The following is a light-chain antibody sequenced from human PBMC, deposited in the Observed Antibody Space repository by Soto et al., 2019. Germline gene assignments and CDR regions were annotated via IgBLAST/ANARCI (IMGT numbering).Light chain of an antibody. V-gene: IGKV3-20*01. CDR2: GAS. J-gene: IGKJ2*01. CDR1: QSFSSSY. Sequence: EIVLTQSPGTLSLSPGERATLSCRASQSFSSSYLAGYQQKPGQAPRLLIYGASSRATGIQDRFSGSGSGTDFTLTISRLEPEDFAVYYCQQYGSSPPEYTFGQGTKLEI. CDR3: QQYGSSPPEYT.